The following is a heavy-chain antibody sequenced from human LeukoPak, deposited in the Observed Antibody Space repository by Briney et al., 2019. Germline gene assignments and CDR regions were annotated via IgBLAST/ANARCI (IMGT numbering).Heavy chain of an antibody. CDR1: GGSISSYY. V-gene: IGHV4-4*07. D-gene: IGHD3-16*01. Sequence: SEXLSLTCTVSGGSISSYYWSWLRQPAGKGLEWIGRIYTSGSTNYNPSLTSRVTMSVDTSKNQFSLKLSSVTAADTAVYYCARVGGLYNWFDPWGQGTLVTVSS. CDR2: IYTSGST. CDR3: ARVGGLYNWFDP. J-gene: IGHJ5*02.